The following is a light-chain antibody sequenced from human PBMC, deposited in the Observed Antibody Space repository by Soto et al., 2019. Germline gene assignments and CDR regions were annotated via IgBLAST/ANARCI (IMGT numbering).Light chain of an antibody. CDR2: YAS. J-gene: IGKJ5*01. CDR1: QSVSNN. CDR3: QQYNNWPPIT. Sequence: EIMMTQSPATLSVSPGERANLSCRASQSVSNNLAWYQQKPGQAPRLLIYYASTRATGIPARFSGSWSGTEFTLTISSLQSEDFALYYCQQYNNWPPITFGQGTRLEIK. V-gene: IGKV3-15*01.